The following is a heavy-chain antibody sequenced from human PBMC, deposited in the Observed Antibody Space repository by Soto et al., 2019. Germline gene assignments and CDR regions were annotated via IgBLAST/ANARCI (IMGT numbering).Heavy chain of an antibody. CDR2: IYHTGST. CDR3: ERPDYWKYDGGAFDI. Sequence: SETLSLTCTVSGGSISSSSYYWGWIRQPPGKGLEWIGSIYHTGSTYYNPSLKSRVTMSIDMSKNQFSLKLSSVTAADTAVYYCERPDYWKYDGGAFDIWGQGTMVTVSS. D-gene: IGHD1-7*01. J-gene: IGHJ3*02. CDR1: GGSISSSSYY. V-gene: IGHV4-39*01.